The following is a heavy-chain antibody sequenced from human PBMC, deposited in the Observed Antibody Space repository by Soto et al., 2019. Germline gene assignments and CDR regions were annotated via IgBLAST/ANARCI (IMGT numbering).Heavy chain of an antibody. D-gene: IGHD3-3*01. CDR2: ISYDGSNK. CDR1: GFTFSSYG. CDR3: ARVTDRRGAIFGVVAPPVDY. V-gene: IGHV3-30*03. Sequence: GGSLRLSCAASGFTFSSYGMHWVRQAPGKGLEWVAVISYDGSNKYYADSVKGRFTISRDNSKNTLYLQMNSLRAEDTAVYYCARVTDRRGAIFGVVAPPVDYWGQGTLVTVSS. J-gene: IGHJ4*02.